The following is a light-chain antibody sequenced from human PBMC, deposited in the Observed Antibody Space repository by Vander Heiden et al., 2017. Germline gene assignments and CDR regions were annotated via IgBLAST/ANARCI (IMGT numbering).Light chain of an antibody. CDR3: QQYNNWPPSWT. V-gene: IGKV3-15*01. Sequence: EIVMTQSPATLSVSPGERATLPCRASRSISRNLAWYQQKPGQAPRLLIYCASARATGVTDRFSGSGSGTEFTLTISSLQSVDSAVYYCQQYNNWPPSWTFGQGTKVEV. J-gene: IGKJ1*01. CDR2: CAS. CDR1: RSISRN.